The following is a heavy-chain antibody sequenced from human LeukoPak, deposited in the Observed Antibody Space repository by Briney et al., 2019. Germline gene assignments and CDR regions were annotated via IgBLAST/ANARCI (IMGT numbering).Heavy chain of an antibody. V-gene: IGHV3-43D*03. CDR1: GFTSYDYA. CDR3: AKDSKAVTGTGNIDY. D-gene: IGHD6-19*01. CDR2: ISWDGGSS. J-gene: IGHJ4*02. Sequence: GGSLRLSCAASGFTSYDYAMHWVRQAPGKGLEWVSLISWDGGSSYYADSVKGRFTISRDNSKNSLYLQMNSLRAQDTALYYCAKDSKAVTGTGNIDYWGQGTLVTVSS.